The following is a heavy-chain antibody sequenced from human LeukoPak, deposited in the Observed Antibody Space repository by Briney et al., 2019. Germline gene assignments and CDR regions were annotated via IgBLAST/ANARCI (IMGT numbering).Heavy chain of an antibody. CDR2: IGTAGEI. D-gene: IGHD6-13*01. Sequence: GGSLRLSCAASGFTFSSYAMSWVRQAPGKGLEWVSGIGTAGEIYYPGSVKGRFTISRENAKNSLYLQMNSLRAGDTAVYYCARAAYSSTWYSRYFGLWGRGILVTVSS. V-gene: IGHV3-13*01. CDR1: GFTFSSYA. CDR3: ARAAYSSTWYSRYFGL. J-gene: IGHJ2*01.